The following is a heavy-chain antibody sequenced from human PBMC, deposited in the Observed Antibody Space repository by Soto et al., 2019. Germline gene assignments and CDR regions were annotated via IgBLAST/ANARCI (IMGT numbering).Heavy chain of an antibody. CDR3: ARARIVVAGTIVDY. Sequence: KPSETLSLTCAVSGYSISSGYYCGWIRQPPGKGLEWIGSIYHSGNTYYNPSLKSRVTISVDTSKNHFSLKLSSVTAADTAVYYCARARIVVAGTIVDYWGQGTLVTVS. D-gene: IGHD6-19*01. V-gene: IGHV4-38-2*01. J-gene: IGHJ4*02. CDR2: IYHSGNT. CDR1: GYSISSGYY.